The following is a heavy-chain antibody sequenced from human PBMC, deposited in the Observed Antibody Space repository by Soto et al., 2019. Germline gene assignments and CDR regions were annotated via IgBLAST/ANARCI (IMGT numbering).Heavy chain of an antibody. Sequence: ASVKVSCKASGYTFTSYSMHWVRQAPGQRLEWMGWINAGNGNTKYSQKFQGRVTITRDTSASTAYMELSSLRSEDTAVYYCARDPGGRVLRYFDWLPSGYFDYWGQGTLVTVSS. CDR1: GYTFTSYS. CDR3: ARDPGGRVLRYFDWLPSGYFDY. V-gene: IGHV1-3*01. D-gene: IGHD3-9*01. CDR2: INAGNGNT. J-gene: IGHJ4*02.